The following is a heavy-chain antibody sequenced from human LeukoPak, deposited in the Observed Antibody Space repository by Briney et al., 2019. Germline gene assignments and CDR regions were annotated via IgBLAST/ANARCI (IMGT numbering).Heavy chain of an antibody. CDR1: GFTFSSYA. D-gene: IGHD6-19*01. J-gene: IGHJ4*02. V-gene: IGHV3-23*01. Sequence: GGSLRLSCAASGFTFSSYAMSWVRQAPGKGLEWVSAVSGSGGSTYYADSVKGRFTISRDNSKNTLYLQMNSLRAEDTAVYYCAKDRSSTGYSSGWYSQYYFDYWGQETLVTVSS. CDR2: VSGSGGST. CDR3: AKDRSSTGYSSGWYSQYYFDY.